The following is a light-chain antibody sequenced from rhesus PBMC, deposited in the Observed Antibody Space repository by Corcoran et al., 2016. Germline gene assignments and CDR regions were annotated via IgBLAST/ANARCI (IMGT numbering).Light chain of an antibody. CDR3: QRYNNWKLS. CDR2: GAS. Sequence: EIVMTQFPATLSLSPGERATLSCRASQSVTRYVAWYQQKPEQAPRLLLYGASSRATGIPERFSGSGCGKDFTRIISSLEPGDVGIYCCQRYNNWKLSFGGGTKVEIK. CDR1: QSVTRY. J-gene: IGKJ4*01. V-gene: IGKV3S9*01.